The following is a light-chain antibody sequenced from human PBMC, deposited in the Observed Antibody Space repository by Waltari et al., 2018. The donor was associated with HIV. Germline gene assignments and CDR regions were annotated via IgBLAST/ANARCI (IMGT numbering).Light chain of an antibody. Sequence: SYELTQPPSVSVSPGQTASITCSGDKLGDTYASWYQQKPGQSPVLVIHQNSKRPSGIPERFSGPNSGDTATLTISGTQAVDEADYYCQAWDSSSAVVFGGGTKLTVL. V-gene: IGLV3-1*01. J-gene: IGLJ2*01. CDR2: QNS. CDR3: QAWDSSSAVV. CDR1: KLGDTY.